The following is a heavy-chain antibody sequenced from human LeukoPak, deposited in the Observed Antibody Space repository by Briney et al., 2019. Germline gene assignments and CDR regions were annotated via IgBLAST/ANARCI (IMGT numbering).Heavy chain of an antibody. CDR1: GFTFSSYA. Sequence: GGSLRLSCAASGFTFSSYAMSWVRQAPGKGLEWVSAISGNGGSTYYADSVKGRFTISRDNSKNTLYLQMNGLRAEDTAVYYCAKDGPEGCSGGSCYSDPYDYWGQGTLVTVS. CDR3: AKDGPEGCSGGSCYSDPYDY. V-gene: IGHV3-23*01. CDR2: ISGNGGST. D-gene: IGHD2-15*01. J-gene: IGHJ4*02.